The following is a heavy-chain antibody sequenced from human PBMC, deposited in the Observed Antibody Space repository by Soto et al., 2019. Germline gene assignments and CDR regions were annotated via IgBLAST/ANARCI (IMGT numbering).Heavy chain of an antibody. CDR1: GGSINSYY. J-gene: IGHJ6*02. CDR3: ARQGFGPLHGLVDV. CDR2: VHHSWGS. Sequence: QVQLQESGPGLVKPSETLSLSCTVSGGSINSYYWSWIRQSPGKRMEWIGYVHHSWGSSYNPSLQSRVAISLHTSKSQFSLKVTSVPATDTAVYYCARQGFGPLHGLVDVWGQGTTVTVSS. V-gene: IGHV4-59*08. D-gene: IGHD3-10*01.